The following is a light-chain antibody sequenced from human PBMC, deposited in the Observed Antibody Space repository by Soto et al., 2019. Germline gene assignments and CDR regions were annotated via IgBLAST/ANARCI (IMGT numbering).Light chain of an antibody. CDR3: QQYGTSPQT. CDR1: QSVRSRY. J-gene: IGKJ1*01. Sequence: EIVLTQSPGTLSLSPGERATLSCRASQSVRSRYLAWYQQKPGQAPRLLIYGSSSRPPGIPDRVSGSGSGTEFTLTSSSLEPEDFAVYYCQQYGTSPQTFGQGTKVQIK. CDR2: GSS. V-gene: IGKV3-20*01.